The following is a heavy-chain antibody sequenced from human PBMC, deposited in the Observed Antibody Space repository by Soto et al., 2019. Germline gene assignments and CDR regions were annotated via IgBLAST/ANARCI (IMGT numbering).Heavy chain of an antibody. CDR2: IYWNDDK. V-gene: IGHV2-5*01. Sequence: SGPTLVNPTQTLTLTCTFSGFSLSTSGVGVGWIRQPPGKALEWLALIYWNDDKRYSPSLKSRLTITKGTSKNQVALTMTNMDPVDTATYYCAHRPPEDCSSTSCYFFGPNWFDPWGQGTLVTVAS. J-gene: IGHJ5*02. D-gene: IGHD2-2*01. CDR3: AHRPPEDCSSTSCYFFGPNWFDP. CDR1: GFSLSTSGVG.